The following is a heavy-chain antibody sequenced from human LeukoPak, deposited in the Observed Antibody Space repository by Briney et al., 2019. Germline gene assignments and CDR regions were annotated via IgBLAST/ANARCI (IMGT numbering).Heavy chain of an antibody. Sequence: GGSLRLSCAASGFTLSTYGMHWVRQAPGKGLEWVAVIWYEGSNKYYADSVKGRFTISRDNSKNTLYLQMNSLRAEDTAVYYCARDPPHDSSGYFAFDIWGQGTMVTVSS. D-gene: IGHD3-22*01. CDR3: ARDPPHDSSGYFAFDI. V-gene: IGHV3-33*01. CDR1: GFTLSTYG. CDR2: IWYEGSNK. J-gene: IGHJ3*02.